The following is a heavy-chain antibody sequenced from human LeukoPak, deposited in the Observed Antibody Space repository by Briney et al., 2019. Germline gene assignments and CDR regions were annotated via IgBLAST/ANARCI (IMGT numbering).Heavy chain of an antibody. Sequence: SETLSLTCAVYGGSFSGYYWSWIRQPPGKGLEWIGEINHSGSTNYNPSLKSRVTISVDTSKNQFSLKLSSVTAADTAVYYCARGPYYYDSSGYYRGVDYWGQGTLVTVSS. CDR2: INHSGST. D-gene: IGHD3-22*01. CDR1: GGSFSGYY. J-gene: IGHJ4*02. V-gene: IGHV4-34*01. CDR3: ARGPYYYDSSGYYRGVDY.